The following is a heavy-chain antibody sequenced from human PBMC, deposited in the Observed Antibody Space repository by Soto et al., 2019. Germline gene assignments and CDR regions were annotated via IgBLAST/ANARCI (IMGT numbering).Heavy chain of an antibody. CDR3: AGDPDGAETGPCIGEYCYYDMDV. Sequence: GGSLRLSCAASGFTFSNYEMKWVRQAPGKGLEWVSYISSSGGTIYYADSVKGRFTISRDNAKNSLFLQMNSLRAEDTAVYYCAGDPDGAETGPCIGEYCYYDMDVWGQGTTVTVSS. D-gene: IGHD6-13*01. J-gene: IGHJ6*02. CDR1: GFTFSNYE. V-gene: IGHV3-48*03. CDR2: ISSSGGTI.